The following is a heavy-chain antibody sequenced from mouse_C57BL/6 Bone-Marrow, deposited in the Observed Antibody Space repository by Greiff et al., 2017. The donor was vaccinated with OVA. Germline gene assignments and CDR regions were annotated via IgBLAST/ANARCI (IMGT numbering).Heavy chain of an antibody. CDR1: GYTFTGYW. CDR3: AREGYDYDEGPWFAY. J-gene: IGHJ3*01. Sequence: VQLQQSGAELMKPGASVKLSCKATGYTFTGYWIEWVKQRPGHGLEWIGEILPGSGSTNYNEKFKGKATFTADTSSNTAYMQLSSLTTEDSAIYDCAREGYDYDEGPWFAYWGQGTLVTVSA. CDR2: ILPGSGST. D-gene: IGHD2-4*01. V-gene: IGHV1-9*01.